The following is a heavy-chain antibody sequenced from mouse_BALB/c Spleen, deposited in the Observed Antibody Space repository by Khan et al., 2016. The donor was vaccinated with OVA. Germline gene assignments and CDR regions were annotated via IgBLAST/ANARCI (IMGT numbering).Heavy chain of an antibody. CDR2: ISSGGST. J-gene: IGHJ3*01. V-gene: IGHV5-6-5*01. CDR1: GFTFSNYA. CDR3: ARDDWFAY. Sequence: EVELVESGGGLVKPGGSLKLSCAASGFTFSNYAMSWVRQSPEKRLEWVASISSGGSTYYPDSVKGRLTITSDNTSNILYLQMSSLRSEETAMYYCARDDWFAYWGQGTLVTVSA.